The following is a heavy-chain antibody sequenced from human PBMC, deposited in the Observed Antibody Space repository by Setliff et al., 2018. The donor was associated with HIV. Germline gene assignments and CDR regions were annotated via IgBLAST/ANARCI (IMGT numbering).Heavy chain of an antibody. CDR2: IHHSGTT. CDR1: GDSINSDRW. D-gene: IGHD3-10*01. CDR3: ARLSGGMVPNY. Sequence: SETLSLTCAVSGDSINSDRWWSWVRQPPGEGLEWIDQIHHSGTTYYNPSLKSRVTMSIDTSQNQFSLKLTSVTAADTAVYYCARLSGGMVPNYWGQGTLVTVSS. J-gene: IGHJ4*02. V-gene: IGHV4-4*02.